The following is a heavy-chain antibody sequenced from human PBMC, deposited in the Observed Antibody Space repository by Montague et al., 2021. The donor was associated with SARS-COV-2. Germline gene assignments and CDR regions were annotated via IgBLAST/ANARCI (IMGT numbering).Heavy chain of an antibody. V-gene: IGHV6-1*01. CDR2: TNYRSKWTS. D-gene: IGHD4-17*01. CDR1: GDSVWSNTAA. CDR3: VRDTGSAQAGFDA. J-gene: IGHJ4*02. Sequence: CAISGDSVWSNTAAWNWIRQSPPGGLEWLGRTNYRSKWTSDYATSVEGRISIDPDTSKNQFFLHLRSVTPEDTSVYYCVRDTGSAQAGFDAWGQGTLVTVSS.